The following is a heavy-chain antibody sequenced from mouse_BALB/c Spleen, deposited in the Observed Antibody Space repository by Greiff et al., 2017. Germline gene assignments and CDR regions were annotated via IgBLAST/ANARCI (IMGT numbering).Heavy chain of an antibody. V-gene: IGHV2-2*01. Sequence: QVQLKESGPGLVQPSQSLSITCTVSGFSLTSYGVHWVRQSPGKGLEWLGVIWSGGSTDYNAAFISRLSISKDNSKSQVFLKMNSLQTDDTARYYCAREGNYAMDYWGQGTSVTVSS. CDR1: GFSLTSYG. J-gene: IGHJ4*01. CDR3: AREGNYAMDY. CDR2: IWSGGST.